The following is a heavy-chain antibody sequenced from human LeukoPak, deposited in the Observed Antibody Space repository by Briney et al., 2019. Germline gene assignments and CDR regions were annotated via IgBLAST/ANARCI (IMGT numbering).Heavy chain of an antibody. CDR2: INHSGST. V-gene: IGHV4-34*01. D-gene: IGHD3-10*01. CDR3: ARSHSTLWFGELPLFDY. CDR1: GGSFSGYY. Sequence: PSETLSLTCAVYGGSFSGYYWGWIRQPPGKGLEWIGEINHSGSTNYNPSLKSRVTISVDTSKNQFSLKLSSVTAADTAVYYCARSHSTLWFGELPLFDYWGQGTLVTVSS. J-gene: IGHJ4*02.